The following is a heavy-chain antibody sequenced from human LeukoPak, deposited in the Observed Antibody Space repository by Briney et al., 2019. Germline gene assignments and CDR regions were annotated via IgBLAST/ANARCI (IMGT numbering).Heavy chain of an antibody. V-gene: IGHV4-59*01. D-gene: IGHD3-16*01. CDR3: ARGLWPVDY. CDR2: MYYSGST. CDR1: GGSLRPYY. J-gene: IGHJ4*02. Sequence: SETLSLTCTVSGGSLRPYYWTWIRQPPGKGLEWIGYMYYSGSTTYNPSLKSRVTISVGTSKKQLSLKLTSVTAADTAVYYCARGLWPVDYWGQGTLVTVSS.